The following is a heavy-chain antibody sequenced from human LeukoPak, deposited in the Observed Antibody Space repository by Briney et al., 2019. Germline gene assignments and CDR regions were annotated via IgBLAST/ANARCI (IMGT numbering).Heavy chain of an antibody. CDR2: NDASDST. V-gene: IGHV4-61*02. Sequence: SETLSLTCTVSGGSISSGSYLWGRIRRPAGRGLEGFGRNDASDSTNYNPSLKSRVTIPVDPSKNQSSLKLSSVTAADTAVYYCASDRIEVDAFDIWRQGTMDSV. CDR1: GGSISSGSYL. CDR3: ASDRIEVDAFDI. J-gene: IGHJ3*02. D-gene: IGHD2-15*01.